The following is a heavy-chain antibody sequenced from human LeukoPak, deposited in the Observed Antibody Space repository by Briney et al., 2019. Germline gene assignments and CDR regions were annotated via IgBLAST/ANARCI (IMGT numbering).Heavy chain of an antibody. CDR2: IWYDGSNK. Sequence: PGGSLRLSCAASGFTFSSYSMNWVRQAPGKGLEWVAVIWYDGSNKYYADSVKGRFTISRDNSKNTLYLQMNSLRAEDTAVYYCARVLYSGSYYFDYWGQGTLVTVSS. D-gene: IGHD1-26*01. CDR1: GFTFSSYS. CDR3: ARVLYSGSYYFDY. V-gene: IGHV3-33*08. J-gene: IGHJ4*02.